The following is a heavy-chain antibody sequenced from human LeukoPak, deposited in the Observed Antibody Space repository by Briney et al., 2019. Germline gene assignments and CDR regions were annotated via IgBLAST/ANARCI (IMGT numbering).Heavy chain of an antibody. D-gene: IGHD3-16*01. CDR3: ARGVRGAYYVEY. J-gene: IGHJ4*02. V-gene: IGHV4-31*03. Sequence: SETLSLTCTVSGGSISSGGYYWSWIRQHPGKGLEWIGYIYYSGTTYYNPSLKSRVTISVDTSNNQFSLTLTSVTAADTAVYYCARGVRGAYYVEYWGQGTLVTVSS. CDR1: GGSISSGGYY. CDR2: IYYSGTT.